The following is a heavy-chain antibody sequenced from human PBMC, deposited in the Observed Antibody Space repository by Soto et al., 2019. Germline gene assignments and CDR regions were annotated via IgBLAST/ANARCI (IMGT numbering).Heavy chain of an antibody. Sequence: QVQLVQSGAEVKKPGSSVKVSCKASGGTFSSYAISWVRQAPGQGLEWMGGIIPIFGTANYAQKFQGRVTITADESTSTAYMELSSLRSEDTAVYYCXRGGGGYQLLSNWFDPWGQGTLVTVSS. CDR2: IIPIFGTA. J-gene: IGHJ5*02. CDR3: XRGGGGYQLLSNWFDP. D-gene: IGHD2-2*01. V-gene: IGHV1-69*01. CDR1: GGTFSSYA.